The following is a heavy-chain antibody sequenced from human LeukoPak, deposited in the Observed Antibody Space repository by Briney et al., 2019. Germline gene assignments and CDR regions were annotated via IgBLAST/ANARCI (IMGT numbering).Heavy chain of an antibody. Sequence: GASVKVSCKASGYTFTSYYMHWVRQALGQGLEWMGIINPSGGSTSYAQKFQGRVTMTRDTSTSTVYMELSSLRSEDTAVYFCARGIVAANFDYWGQGTLVTVSS. CDR2: INPSGGST. D-gene: IGHD6-25*01. V-gene: IGHV1-46*01. J-gene: IGHJ4*02. CDR3: ARGIVAANFDY. CDR1: GYTFTSYY.